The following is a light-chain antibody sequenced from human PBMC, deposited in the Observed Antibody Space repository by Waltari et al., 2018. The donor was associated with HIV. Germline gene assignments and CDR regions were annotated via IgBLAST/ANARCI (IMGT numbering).Light chain of an antibody. CDR2: DIN. J-gene: IGLJ2*01. Sequence: QSALTPPASVSGFLGQSINISCTGISTDSRFYQYLSWYQQYPGKIPRLIIFDINNRPSGVSDHFSGSRSGNSASLTFSGLQSGDEAHYYCASNRLDYTLIFGGGTKLTVL. V-gene: IGLV2-14*03. CDR1: STDSRFYQY. CDR3: ASNRLDYTLI.